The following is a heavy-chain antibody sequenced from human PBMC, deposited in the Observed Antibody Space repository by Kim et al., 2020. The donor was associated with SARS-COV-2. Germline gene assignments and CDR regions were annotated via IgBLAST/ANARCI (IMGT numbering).Heavy chain of an antibody. Sequence: GGSLRLSCEASGFTFSTYWMTWVRQAPGKGLEWVANMNKDGSEKYSLDSVKGRFIISRDNAKNSLYLQMNSLRAEDTAVYYCARGRNMDVWGQGTTVTVS. CDR1: GFTFSTYW. J-gene: IGHJ6*02. CDR2: MNKDGSEK. V-gene: IGHV3-7*01. CDR3: ARGRNMDV.